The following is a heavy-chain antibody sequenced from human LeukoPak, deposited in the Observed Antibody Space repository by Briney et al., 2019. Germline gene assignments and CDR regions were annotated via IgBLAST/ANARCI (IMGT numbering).Heavy chain of an antibody. V-gene: IGHV1-18*01. CDR1: GYAFINYG. D-gene: IGHD6-6*01. CDR2: ISLYNGNT. J-gene: IGHJ4*02. CDR3: ARGGPFFSSSSSKEYYFDY. Sequence: GASVKVSCKASGYAFINYGITWVRQAPGQGLELMGWISLYNGNTDYKLQGRVTMTTDTSTSTAYMELRSLRSDDTAVYYCARGGPFFSSSSSKEYYFDYWGQGTLVTVSS.